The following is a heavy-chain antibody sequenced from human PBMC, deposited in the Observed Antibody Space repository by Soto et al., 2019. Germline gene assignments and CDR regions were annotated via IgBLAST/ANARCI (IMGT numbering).Heavy chain of an antibody. CDR2: IYYSGST. J-gene: IGHJ6*02. CDR3: ARHPMIVTTQYYYYYVMDV. D-gene: IGHD3-22*01. CDR1: GGSISSSSYY. Sequence: LSETLSLTCTVSGGSISSSSYYWGWIRQPPGKGLEWIGSIYYSGSTYYNPSLKSRVTISVDTSKNQFSLKLSSVTAADTAVYYCARHPMIVTTQYYYYYVMDVWGQGTTVTVSS. V-gene: IGHV4-39*01.